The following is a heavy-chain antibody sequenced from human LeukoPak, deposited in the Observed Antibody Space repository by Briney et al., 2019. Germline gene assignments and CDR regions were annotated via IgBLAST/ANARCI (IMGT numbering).Heavy chain of an antibody. CDR2: IYYSGSA. CDR3: ARVTGYMVEDYFDY. D-gene: IGHD6-13*01. J-gene: IGHJ4*02. Sequence: SETLSLTCTVSGGSISSYYWSWIRQPPGKGLEWIGYIYYSGSANYHPSLKSRVTISVDTSKNRFSLRLSSVTAADTAVYYCARVTGYMVEDYFDYWGQGTLVTVSS. CDR1: GGSISSYY. V-gene: IGHV4-59*01.